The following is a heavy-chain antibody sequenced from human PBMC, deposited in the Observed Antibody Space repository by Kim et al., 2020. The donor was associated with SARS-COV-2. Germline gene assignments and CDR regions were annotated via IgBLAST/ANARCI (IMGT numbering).Heavy chain of an antibody. CDR1: GGSVSSDYC. J-gene: IGHJ4*02. Sequence: LETLSLTCAVAGGSVSSDYCWTWIRQPPGKGLEWIGEICPSGAPNYNPSLKSRVTMSVDTSRNEFSLNLMSVTDADTAVYFCARDTSGYTEFDYWGQGTL. CDR3: ARDTSGYTEFDY. V-gene: IGHV4-4*02. D-gene: IGHD5-12*01. CDR2: ICPSGAP.